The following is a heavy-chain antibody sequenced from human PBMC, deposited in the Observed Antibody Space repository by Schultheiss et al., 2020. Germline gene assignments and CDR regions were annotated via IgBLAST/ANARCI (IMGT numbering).Heavy chain of an antibody. D-gene: IGHD3-10*01. CDR1: GGSISSGGYY. CDR3: ARYGSGTYYYYGMDV. CDR2: IYYSGST. Sequence: SATLSLTCTVSGGSISSGGYYWSWIRQPPGKGLEWIGYIYYSGSTYYNPSLKSRVTISVDTSKNQFSLKLSSVTAADTAVYYCARYGSGTYYYYGMDVWGQGTLVTVSS. J-gene: IGHJ6*02. V-gene: IGHV4-61*08.